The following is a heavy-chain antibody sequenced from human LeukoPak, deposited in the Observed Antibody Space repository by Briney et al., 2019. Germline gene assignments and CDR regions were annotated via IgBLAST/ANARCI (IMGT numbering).Heavy chain of an antibody. CDR3: ARVLEVARGYYGMDV. CDR1: GFTFDDYG. CDR2: IYSGGST. D-gene: IGHD6-19*01. V-gene: IGHV3-53*01. Sequence: PGGSLRLSCAASGFTFDDYGMSWVRQAPGKGLEWVSVIYSGGSTYYADSVKGRFTISRDNSKNTLYLQMNSLRAEDTAVYYCARVLEVARGYYGMDVWGQGTTVTVSS. J-gene: IGHJ6*02.